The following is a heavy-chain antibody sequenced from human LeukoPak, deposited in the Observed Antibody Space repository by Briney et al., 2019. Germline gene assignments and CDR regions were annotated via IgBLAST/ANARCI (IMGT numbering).Heavy chain of an antibody. CDR2: IYYSGST. CDR3: ARDGYGLDY. V-gene: IGHV4-59*01. D-gene: IGHD3-22*01. Sequence: SETLSLTCTVSGGSISSYYWSWIRQPPGKGLEWIGYIYYSGSTNYNPSLKSRVTISVEPSKNQFSLKLSSVTAADTAVYYCARDGYGLDYWGQGTLVTVSS. CDR1: GGSISSYY. J-gene: IGHJ4*02.